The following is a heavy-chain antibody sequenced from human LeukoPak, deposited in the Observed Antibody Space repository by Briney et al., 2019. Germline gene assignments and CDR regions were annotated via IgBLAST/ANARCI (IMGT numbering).Heavy chain of an antibody. Sequence: GGSLRLSCAASGFTVSSNYMSWVRQAPGKGLECVSVINSDGRTYYADSVKGRFTISRDNSKNTLYLQMKSLRAEDTAMYYCAIDYGDYGSVPFDIWGQGTMVTVSS. CDR2: INSDGRT. V-gene: IGHV3-53*01. J-gene: IGHJ3*02. CDR3: AIDYGDYGSVPFDI. CDR1: GFTVSSNY. D-gene: IGHD4-17*01.